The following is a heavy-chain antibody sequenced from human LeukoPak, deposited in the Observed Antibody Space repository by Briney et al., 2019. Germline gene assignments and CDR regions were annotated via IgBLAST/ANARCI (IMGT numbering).Heavy chain of an antibody. J-gene: IGHJ6*03. V-gene: IGHV3-74*01. D-gene: IGHD3-3*01. Sequence: GGSLRLSCAASGFTSGSYWMHWVRQAPGKGPEWVSRIDDDGTDTHYAVSVKGSFTISRDNAKNTLYLQMNGLRGEDTAVYYCARGMLSSAGYHWYYYMDVWGKGAMVTVSS. CDR2: IDDDGTDT. CDR3: ARGMLSSAGYHWYYYMDV. CDR1: GFTSGSYW.